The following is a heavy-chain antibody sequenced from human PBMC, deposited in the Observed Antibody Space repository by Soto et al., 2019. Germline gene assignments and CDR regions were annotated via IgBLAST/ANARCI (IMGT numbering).Heavy chain of an antibody. D-gene: IGHD5-18*01. J-gene: IGHJ4*02. V-gene: IGHV4-34*01. Sequence: KPSETLSLTCAVYGGSFSGYYWSWIRQPPGKGLEWIGEINHSGSTNYNPSLKSRVTISVDTSKNQFSLKLSSVTAADTAVYYCARVRGYSYGYLDYWGQGTLVTVSS. CDR2: INHSGST. CDR1: GGSFSGYY. CDR3: ARVRGYSYGYLDY.